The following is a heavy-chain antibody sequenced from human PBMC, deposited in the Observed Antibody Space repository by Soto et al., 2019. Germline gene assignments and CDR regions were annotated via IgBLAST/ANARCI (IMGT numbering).Heavy chain of an antibody. J-gene: IGHJ6*02. CDR3: ARGIYQLLYGYGMDV. D-gene: IGHD2-2*02. CDR1: GYTFTSYD. Sequence: ASVKVSCKASGYTFTSYDINWVRQATGQGLEWMGWMNPNSGNTGYAQKFQGRVTMTRNTSISTAYMELSSLRSEDTAVYYCARGIYQLLYGYGMDVWGQGTTFTVSS. CDR2: MNPNSGNT. V-gene: IGHV1-8*01.